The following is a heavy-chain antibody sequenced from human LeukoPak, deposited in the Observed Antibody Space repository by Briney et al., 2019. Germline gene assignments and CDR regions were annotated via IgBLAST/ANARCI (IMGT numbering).Heavy chain of an antibody. Sequence: PSGTLSLTCAVSGGSITSSKWWSWVRQPPGKGLEWIGEIYHSGSTNYIPSLKSRVTISVDKSKNQFSLRLSSVTAADTAVYYCASKWLGLIYWGQGTLVTVSS. V-gene: IGHV4-4*02. D-gene: IGHD6-19*01. CDR2: IYHSGST. CDR1: GGSITSSKW. J-gene: IGHJ4*02. CDR3: ASKWLGLIY.